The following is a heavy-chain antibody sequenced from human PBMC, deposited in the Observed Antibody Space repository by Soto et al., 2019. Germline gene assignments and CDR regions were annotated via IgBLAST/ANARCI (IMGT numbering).Heavy chain of an antibody. D-gene: IGHD6-13*01. J-gene: IGHJ5*02. CDR1: DGSLSNYH. CDR2: IYTNGCT. V-gene: IGHV4-4*07. CDR3: AREGVAATGTWWFGP. Sequence: QVQLQESGPGLVKPSETLSLTCTVSDGSLSNYHWSWIRQPAGKGLAWIGRIYTNGCTNYNPSLKSRVTISVDTSRNQFSLYLSSVTAADTAVYVCAREGVAATGTWWFGPWGQGTLVTVSS.